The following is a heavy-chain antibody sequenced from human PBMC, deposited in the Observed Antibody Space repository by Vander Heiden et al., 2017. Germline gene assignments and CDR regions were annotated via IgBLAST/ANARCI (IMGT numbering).Heavy chain of an antibody. J-gene: IGHJ5*01. Sequence: EVQLVESGGGLVQPGGSLRVSCEASGLNFRYYAMTWVRQAPGKGLEWVSTISGSGNDADYAGSVKGRFIISRDNSKNTLYLQMNSLRAGDTALYYCAKGGLWYGGNWFDPWGQGTLVTVSS. CDR1: GLNFRYYA. D-gene: IGHD3-10*01. CDR3: AKGGLWYGGNWFDP. CDR2: ISGSGNDA. V-gene: IGHV3-23*04.